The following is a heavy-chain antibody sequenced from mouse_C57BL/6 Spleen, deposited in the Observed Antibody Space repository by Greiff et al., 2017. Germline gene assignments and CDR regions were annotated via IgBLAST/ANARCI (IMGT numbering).Heavy chain of an antibody. Sequence: QVQLKQSGAELVRPGSSVKLSCKASGYTFTSYWMDWVKQRPGQGLEWIGNIYPSDSETHYNQKFKDKATLTVDKSSSTAYMQLSSLTSEDSAVYYCARARPRAGRLDYWGQGTTLTVSS. CDR2: IYPSDSET. D-gene: IGHD3-3*01. J-gene: IGHJ2*01. V-gene: IGHV1-61*01. CDR1: GYTFTSYW. CDR3: ARARPRAGRLDY.